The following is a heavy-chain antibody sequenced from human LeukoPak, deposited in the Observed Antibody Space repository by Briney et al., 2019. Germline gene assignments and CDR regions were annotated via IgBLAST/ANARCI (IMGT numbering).Heavy chain of an antibody. Sequence: GRSPRLSCAASGFTFSNYYWMHWVRQAPGKGLVWVSRINSDGSSTSYADSVKGRFTISRDNAKNTLYLQMNTLRAEDTAVYYCARDRRETYCGGDCYSGSIDYWGQGTLVTVSS. CDR1: GFTFSNYYW. D-gene: IGHD2-21*02. V-gene: IGHV3-74*01. CDR3: ARDRRETYCGGDCYSGSIDY. J-gene: IGHJ4*02. CDR2: INSDGSST.